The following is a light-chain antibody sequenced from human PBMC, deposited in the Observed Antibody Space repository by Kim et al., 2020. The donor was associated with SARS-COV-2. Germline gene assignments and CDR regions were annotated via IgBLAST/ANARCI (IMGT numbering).Light chain of an antibody. CDR1: SSDVGRYDR. Sequence: GQSVAISCTGTSSDVGRYDRVSWYQQSPASAPKLIIYEVSNRPSGVPDRFSASRSGNTASLTISGLQAEDESDYYCSSYTSLTTVIFGGGTQLTVL. J-gene: IGLJ2*01. CDR3: SSYTSLTTVI. V-gene: IGLV2-18*02. CDR2: EVS.